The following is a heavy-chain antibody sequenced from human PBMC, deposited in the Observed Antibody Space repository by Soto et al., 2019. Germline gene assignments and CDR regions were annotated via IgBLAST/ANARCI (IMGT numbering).Heavy chain of an antibody. CDR3: GKHPATSVKYFYGMDV. V-gene: IGHV4-39*01. D-gene: IGHD4-4*01. CDR1: GGSVSSSSFL. J-gene: IGHJ6*02. Sequence: QLQLQASGPGLVNPSETLSLTCTVSGGSVSSSSFLWGWIRQSPGKELEWIGSIYYSGTTYYNPALKSRVTISVDTSKSQFSLKASSVTAADTAVYYCGKHPATSVKYFYGMDVWGQGTTVTVSS. CDR2: IYYSGTT.